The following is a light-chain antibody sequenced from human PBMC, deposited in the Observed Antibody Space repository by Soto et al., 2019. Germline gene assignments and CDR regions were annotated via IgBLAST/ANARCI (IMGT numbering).Light chain of an antibody. J-gene: IGKJ1*01. Sequence: IVLTQSPATLSLSPGERATLSCRASQSLSRFLAWYQQKPGQAPRLLIYGASNRATGVPARFSGSGSGTDFTLTISSLEPEDFAVYYCQQYTDWPLTFGQGTKVEVK. CDR2: GAS. CDR1: QSLSRF. V-gene: IGKV3-11*01. CDR3: QQYTDWPLT.